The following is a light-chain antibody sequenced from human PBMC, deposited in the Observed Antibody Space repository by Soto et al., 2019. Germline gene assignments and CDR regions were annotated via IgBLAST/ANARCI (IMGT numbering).Light chain of an antibody. CDR2: EVS. CDR1: SSDVGGYNY. V-gene: IGLV2-8*01. Sequence: QSALTQPPSASGSPGQSVTISCTGTSSDVGGYNYVSWYQQHPGKAPKLMIYEVSKGPSGVPDRFSGCKSGNTASLTVSGLQAEDEADYYCSSYAGSNLWVFGGGTKLTVL. CDR3: SSYAGSNLWV. J-gene: IGLJ3*02.